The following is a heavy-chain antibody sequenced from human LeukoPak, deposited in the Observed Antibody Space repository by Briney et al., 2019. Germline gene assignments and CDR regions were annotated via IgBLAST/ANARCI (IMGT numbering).Heavy chain of an antibody. Sequence: GGSLRLSCAASGFTFSNYWMHWVRQAPGKGLVWVSHINSDGSSTGYADSVKGRFTISRDNFKNTLYLQMSSLRAEDTAVYYCAKLAHNYDTKVDYWGQGTLVTVSS. CDR2: INSDGSST. V-gene: IGHV3-74*01. D-gene: IGHD3-22*01. CDR3: AKLAHNYDTKVDY. CDR1: GFTFSNYW. J-gene: IGHJ4*02.